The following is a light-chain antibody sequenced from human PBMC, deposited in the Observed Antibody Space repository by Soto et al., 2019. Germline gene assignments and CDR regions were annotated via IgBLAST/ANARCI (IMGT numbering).Light chain of an antibody. Sequence: EIVLTQSPGVLSLSPGERATLSCRASESVNIMYLGWYQQKPGQAPRLLIYGASTRATDMPGTFSGRGSGTEFTLTITSLRPEEFGVYYCQQYRSWPRTFGQGIKVDIK. V-gene: IGKV3-15*01. CDR2: GAS. CDR3: QQYRSWPRT. CDR1: ESVNIMY. J-gene: IGKJ1*01.